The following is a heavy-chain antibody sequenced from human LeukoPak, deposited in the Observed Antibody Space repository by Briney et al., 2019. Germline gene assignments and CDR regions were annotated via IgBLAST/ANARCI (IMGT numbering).Heavy chain of an antibody. CDR1: GYTLTELT. V-gene: IGHV1-24*01. CDR3: AIGLGFQKIAAAGIRTWYFDL. D-gene: IGHD6-13*01. CDR2: FDPEDGET. Sequence: ASVKVSCKVSGYTLTELTMHWVRQAPGKGLEWMGGFDPEDGETIYAQKFQGRVTMTEDTSTDTAYMELSSLRSEDTAVYYCAIGLGFQKIAAAGIRTWYFDLWGRGTLVTVSS. J-gene: IGHJ2*01.